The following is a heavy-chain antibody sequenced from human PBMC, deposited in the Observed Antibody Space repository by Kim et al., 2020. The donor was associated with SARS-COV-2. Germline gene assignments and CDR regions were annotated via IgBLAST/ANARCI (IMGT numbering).Heavy chain of an antibody. J-gene: IGHJ5*02. CDR1: GGSISSYY. Sequence: SETLSLTCTVSGGSISSYYWSWIRQPPGKGLEWIGYIYYSGSTNYNPSLKSRVTISVDTSKNQFSLKLSSVTAADTAVYYCAGTYYYGSGSYYKYGFDP. CDR3: AGTYYYGSGSYYKYGFDP. CDR2: IYYSGST. D-gene: IGHD3-10*01. V-gene: IGHV4-59*13.